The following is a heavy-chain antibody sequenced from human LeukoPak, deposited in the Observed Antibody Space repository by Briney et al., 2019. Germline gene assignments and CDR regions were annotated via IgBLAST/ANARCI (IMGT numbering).Heavy chain of an antibody. CDR1: GGTFSSYA. CDR2: IIPIFGTA. D-gene: IGHD3-10*01. J-gene: IGHJ5*02. V-gene: IGHV1-69*13. CDR3: AVYGSGSYEENNWFDP. Sequence: ASVKVSCKASGGTFSSYAISWVRQAPGQGLEWMGGIIPIFGTANYAQKFQGRVTITADESTSTAYMELSSLRSEETDVYYCAVYGSGSYEENNWFDPWGQGTLVTVSS.